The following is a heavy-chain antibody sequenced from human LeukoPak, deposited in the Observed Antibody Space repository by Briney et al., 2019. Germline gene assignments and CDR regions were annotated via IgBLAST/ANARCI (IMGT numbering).Heavy chain of an antibody. D-gene: IGHD3-9*01. Sequence: PSETLSLTCTVSGGSISDHYWSWIRQTPGKRLRWIGYINYSGNTNYNPSLAGRVSVSVDASKNQFSLKLSSVTAADTAVYYCARHGYDTGNYQAHFDYWGQGTLVTVSS. CDR1: GGSISDHY. CDR2: INYSGNT. V-gene: IGHV4-59*08. J-gene: IGHJ4*02. CDR3: ARHGYDTGNYQAHFDY.